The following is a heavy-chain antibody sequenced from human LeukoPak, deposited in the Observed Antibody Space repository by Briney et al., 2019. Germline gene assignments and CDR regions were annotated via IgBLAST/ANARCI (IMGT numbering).Heavy chain of an antibody. Sequence: ASVKVSCKASGFTFTAYHMHWVRQAPGQGLEWMGWINPNSGGTNYAQKFQGRVTMTRDTSISTAYMELSRLRSDDTTVYYCARDTAGWNYFDYWGQGTLVTVSS. J-gene: IGHJ4*02. CDR2: INPNSGGT. D-gene: IGHD3-3*01. CDR3: ARDTAGWNYFDY. V-gene: IGHV1-2*02. CDR1: GFTFTAYH.